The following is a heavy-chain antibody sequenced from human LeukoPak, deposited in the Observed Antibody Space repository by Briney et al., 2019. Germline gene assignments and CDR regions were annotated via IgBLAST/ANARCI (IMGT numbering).Heavy chain of an antibody. Sequence: ASVKVSCKASGGTFSSYAISWVRQAPGQGLEWMGGIIPIFGTANYAQKFQGRVTITADESTSTAYMELSSLRSEDTAVYYCARGPPDFWSGYLPLQAYYYYYGMDVWGQGTTVTVSS. CDR3: ARGPPDFWSGYLPLQAYYYYYGMDV. CDR1: GGTFSSYA. V-gene: IGHV1-69*01. D-gene: IGHD3-3*01. J-gene: IGHJ6*02. CDR2: IIPIFGTA.